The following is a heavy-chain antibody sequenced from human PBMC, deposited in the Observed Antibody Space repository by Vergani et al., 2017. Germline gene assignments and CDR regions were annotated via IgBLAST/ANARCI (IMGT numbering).Heavy chain of an antibody. V-gene: IGHV3-15*01. Sequence: EVQLVESGGGLVKPGGSLRLSCAAPGFDFNKAWMSWVRQAPGKGLEWVGRINSKGNGGTTDFAAPVQGRFTISRDDSKNTLYLQMKSLKTEDTGVYYCTTAAQEVTRRAMDYWGQGTLVIVSP. CDR1: GFDFNKAW. CDR3: TTAAQEVTRRAMDY. J-gene: IGHJ4*02. CDR2: INSKGNGGTT. D-gene: IGHD2-2*01.